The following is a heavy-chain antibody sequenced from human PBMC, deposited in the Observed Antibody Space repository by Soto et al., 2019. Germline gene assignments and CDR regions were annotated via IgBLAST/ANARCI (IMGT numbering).Heavy chain of an antibody. Sequence: EVQLLESGGGLVQPGGSLRLSCAASGFTFSTCAMSWVRQAPGKGLEWVSALSASGGTTYYADSVKGRFTISRDDSKSPLYLPMNSLRAEDTAVYSCAEPICSGTRCYYYYYGMDVWGQGTTVTVSS. CDR1: GFTFSTCA. CDR3: AEPICSGTRCYYYYYGMDV. CDR2: LSASGGTT. J-gene: IGHJ6*02. V-gene: IGHV3-23*01. D-gene: IGHD2-2*01.